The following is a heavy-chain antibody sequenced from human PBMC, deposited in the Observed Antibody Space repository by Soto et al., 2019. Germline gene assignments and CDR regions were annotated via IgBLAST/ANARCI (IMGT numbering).Heavy chain of an antibody. D-gene: IGHD6-6*01. V-gene: IGHV3-15*01. J-gene: IGHJ4*02. CDR1: GFSFSNAW. CDR2: IKRQTEGGTT. CDR3: TTDPPAGSRAIDY. Sequence: GGSLRLSCAGSGFSFSNAWMSWVRQAPGKGLEWVGRIKRQTEGGTTDYPASVKGRFIISRDDSENTLYLQMNSLKTEDTAMYYCTTDPPAGSRAIDYWGQGPLVTVSS.